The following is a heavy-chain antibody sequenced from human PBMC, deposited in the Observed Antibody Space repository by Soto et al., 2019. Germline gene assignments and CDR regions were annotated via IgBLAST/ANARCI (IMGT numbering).Heavy chain of an antibody. CDR1: GFTFSSYA. D-gene: IGHD6-6*01. Sequence: PGGSLRLSCAASGFTFSSYAMSWVRQAPGKGLEWIGYIYYNGSTYYTPSLQSRISISVDTSKNQFSLKLSSVTAADTAVYYCARAGYSSSSSLDYWGQGTLVTVSS. CDR2: IYYNGST. V-gene: IGHV4-59*01. CDR3: ARAGYSSSSSLDY. J-gene: IGHJ4*02.